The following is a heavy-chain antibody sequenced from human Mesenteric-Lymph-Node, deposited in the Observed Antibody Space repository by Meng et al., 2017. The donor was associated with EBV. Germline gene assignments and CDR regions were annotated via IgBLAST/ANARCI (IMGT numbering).Heavy chain of an antibody. CDR3: AKDDYGGNPDY. V-gene: IGHV3-30*18. CDR2: IFYDGSNK. D-gene: IGHD4-23*01. J-gene: IGHJ4*02. Sequence: GHMWEAGGGVGKPGRSLILSCASSGFTLSSYSMHWVRQDPGKGLEVVAVIFYDGSNKYYADSVKGRFTISRDNSKNTLYLQMNSLRAEDTAVYYCAKDDYGGNPDYWGQGTLVTVPS. CDR1: GFTLSSYS.